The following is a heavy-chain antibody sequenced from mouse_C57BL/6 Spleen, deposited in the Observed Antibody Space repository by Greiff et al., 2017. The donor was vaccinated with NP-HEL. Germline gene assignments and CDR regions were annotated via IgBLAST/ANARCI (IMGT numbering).Heavy chain of an antibody. CDR1: GYTFTSYW. D-gene: IGHD2-4*01. CDR2: IYPGNSDT. Sequence: EVQLQQSGTVLARPGASVKMSCKTSGYTFTSYWMHWVKQRPGQGLEWIGAIYPGNSDTSYNQKFKGKAKLTAVTSASTAYMELSSLTNEDSAVYYWTRSLYYDYDEDAMDYWGQGTSVTVSS. J-gene: IGHJ4*01. CDR3: TRSLYYDYDEDAMDY. V-gene: IGHV1-5*01.